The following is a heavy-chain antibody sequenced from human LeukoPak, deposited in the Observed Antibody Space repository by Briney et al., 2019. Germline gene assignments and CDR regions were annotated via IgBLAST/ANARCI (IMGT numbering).Heavy chain of an antibody. V-gene: IGHV3-30*04. Sequence: GGSLRLSCAASGFTFSSYTMHWVRQAPGKGLEWVAVISYDGSNKYYADSVKGRFTISRDNSKNTLYLQMNSLRAEDTAVYHSARDGFYGSGSYPYYLGVWGKGTTVTVSS. J-gene: IGHJ6*03. CDR2: ISYDGSNK. D-gene: IGHD3-10*01. CDR1: GFTFSSYT. CDR3: ARDGFYGSGSYPYYLGV.